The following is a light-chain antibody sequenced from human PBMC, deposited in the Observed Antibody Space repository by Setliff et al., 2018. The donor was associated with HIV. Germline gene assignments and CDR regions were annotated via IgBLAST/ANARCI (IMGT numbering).Light chain of an antibody. Sequence: QSVPTQPASVSGSPGQSITISCTGTSSDIGRYNLVSWYQQYPGKAPKLMIYQATKRPSGVSNRFSGSKSGNTASLTISGLQAEDEADYYCCSNTGSNTYVLGSGTKVTVL. CDR3: CSNTGSNTYV. V-gene: IGLV2-23*01. CDR2: QAT. J-gene: IGLJ1*01. CDR1: SSDIGRYNL.